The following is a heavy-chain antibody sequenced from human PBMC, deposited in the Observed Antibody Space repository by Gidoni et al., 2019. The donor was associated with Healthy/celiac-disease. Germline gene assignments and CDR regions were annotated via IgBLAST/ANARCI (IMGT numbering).Heavy chain of an antibody. D-gene: IGHD6-13*01. CDR3: ARGTAAAP. CDR1: GGSFSGYY. V-gene: IGHV4-34*01. CDR2: INHSGST. Sequence: QVQLQQWGAGLLKPSETLSLTCAVSGGSFSGYYWSWLRQLQGKGLEWIGEINHSGSTNYNPSLKSRVTISVDTSKNQFALKLSSVTAADTAVYYCARGTAAAPWGQGTLVTVSS. J-gene: IGHJ5*02.